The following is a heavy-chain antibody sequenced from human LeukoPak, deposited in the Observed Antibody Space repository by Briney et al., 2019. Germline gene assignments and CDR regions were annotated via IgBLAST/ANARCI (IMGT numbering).Heavy chain of an antibody. Sequence: ASVKVSCKASGYTFTSYAMNWVRQAPGQGLEWRGWINTNTGNPPYAQGFTGRFVFSLDTSVSTAYLQISSLKAEDTAVYYRARDFPTFYYDILTGYYNCAFDIWGQGTMVTVSS. V-gene: IGHV7-4-1*02. CDR2: INTNTGNP. CDR3: ARDFPTFYYDILTGYYNCAFDI. CDR1: GYTFTSYA. D-gene: IGHD3-9*01. J-gene: IGHJ3*02.